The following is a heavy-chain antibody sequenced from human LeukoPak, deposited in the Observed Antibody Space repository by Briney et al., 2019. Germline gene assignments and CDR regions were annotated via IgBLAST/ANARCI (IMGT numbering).Heavy chain of an antibody. Sequence: SETLSLTCTVSGGSISSGDYYWSWIRQPPGKGLEWIGYIYYSGSTYYNPSLKSRVTISVDTSKNQFSLKLSSLTAADTAVYYCARDVIRSYYDFWSGYPDGGDAFDIWGQGTMVTVSS. D-gene: IGHD3-3*01. CDR2: IYYSGST. CDR3: ARDVIRSYYDFWSGYPDGGDAFDI. CDR1: GGSISSGDYY. V-gene: IGHV4-30-4*01. J-gene: IGHJ3*02.